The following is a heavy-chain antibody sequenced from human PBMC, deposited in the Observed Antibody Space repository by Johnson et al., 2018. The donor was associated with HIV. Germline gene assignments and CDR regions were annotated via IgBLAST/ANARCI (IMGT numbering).Heavy chain of an antibody. J-gene: IGHJ3*02. D-gene: IGHD2-15*01. CDR2: IRYDGSNK. CDR1: GFTFSSYG. Sequence: VQLVESGGGVVQPGGSLRLSCAASGFTFSSYGMHWVRQAPGKGLEWVAFIRYDGSNKYYADSVKGRFTISRDNSKNTLYLQMNSLRAEDTAVYYCAEDRVLTGGFDIWGQGTMVTVSS. CDR3: AEDRVLTGGFDI. V-gene: IGHV3-30*02.